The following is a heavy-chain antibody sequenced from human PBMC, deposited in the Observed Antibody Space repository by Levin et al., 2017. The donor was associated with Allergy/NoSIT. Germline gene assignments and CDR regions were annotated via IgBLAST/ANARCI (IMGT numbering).Heavy chain of an antibody. V-gene: IGHV1-18*01. J-gene: IGHJ5*02. Sequence: ASVKVSCKASGYTFTSYGISWVRQAPGQGLEWMGWISAYNGNTNYAQKLQGRVTMTTDTSTSTAYMELRSLRSDDTAVYYCARVVAVATDDWFDPWGQGTLVTVSS. CDR3: ARVVAVATDDWFDP. D-gene: IGHD6-19*01. CDR2: ISAYNGNT. CDR1: GYTFTSYG.